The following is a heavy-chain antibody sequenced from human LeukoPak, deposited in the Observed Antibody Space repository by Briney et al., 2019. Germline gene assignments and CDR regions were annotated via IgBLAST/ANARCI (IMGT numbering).Heavy chain of an antibody. Sequence: SETLSLTCTVSGGSIRSYYWSWIRQPPGKGLEWIGYIYYSGSTNYNPSLKSRVTISVDTSKNQFSLKLSSVTAADTAVYYCASSWDSGYAYWGQGTLVTVSS. D-gene: IGHD5-12*01. J-gene: IGHJ4*02. V-gene: IGHV4-59*01. CDR3: ASSWDSGYAY. CDR2: IYYSGST. CDR1: GGSIRSYY.